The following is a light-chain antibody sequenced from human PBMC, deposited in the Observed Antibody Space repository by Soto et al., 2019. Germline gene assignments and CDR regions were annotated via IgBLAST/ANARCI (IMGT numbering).Light chain of an antibody. CDR1: QSVSSTY. CDR2: GAS. Sequence: EIVLTQSPGTLSFSPGERATLSCRASQSVSSTYLIWYQQKHGQAPRLLIYGASSRATGVPDRFSGGGSGTDFTLTISRLEPEDFAVYYCHHFVNSLTWTFGQGTKVDI. J-gene: IGKJ1*01. CDR3: HHFVNSLTWT. V-gene: IGKV3-20*01.